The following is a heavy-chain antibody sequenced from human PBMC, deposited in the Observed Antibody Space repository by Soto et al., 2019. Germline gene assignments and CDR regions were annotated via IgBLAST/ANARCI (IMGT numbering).Heavy chain of an antibody. J-gene: IGHJ4*02. D-gene: IGHD6-19*01. CDR3: ARQYSSGWYSILYFDY. V-gene: IGHV4-59*08. CDR1: GGSISSYY. CDR2: IYYSGST. Sequence: PSETLSLTCTVSGGSISSYYWSWIRQPPGKGLEWIGYIYYSGSTNYNPSLKSRVTISVDTSKNQFSLKLSSVTAADTAVYYCARQYSSGWYSILYFDYWGQGTLVTVSS.